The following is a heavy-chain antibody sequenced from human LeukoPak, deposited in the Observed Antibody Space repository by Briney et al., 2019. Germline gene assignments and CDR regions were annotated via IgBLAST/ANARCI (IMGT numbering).Heavy chain of an antibody. CDR2: ISGSGGST. CDR1: GFTFSSYA. J-gene: IGHJ4*02. V-gene: IGHV3-23*01. Sequence: SGGSLRLSCAASGFTFSSYAMSWVRQAPGKGLEWVSAISGSGGSTYYADSVKGRFTISRDNSKNTLYLQMNSLRAEDTAVYYCAKVPTTYYYDSSGVYYFGYWGQGTLVTVSS. D-gene: IGHD3-22*01. CDR3: AKVPTTYYYDSSGVYYFGY.